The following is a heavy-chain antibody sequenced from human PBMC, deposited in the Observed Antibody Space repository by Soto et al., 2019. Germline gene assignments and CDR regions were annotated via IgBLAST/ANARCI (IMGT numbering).Heavy chain of an antibody. J-gene: IGHJ4*02. V-gene: IGHV1-18*01. CDR2: ISAYNGNT. CDR3: ARGSDSSDDNDNSFDY. Sequence: ASVKVSCKASGYTFTSYGISWVRQAPGQGLERMGWISAYNGNTNYAQKVQGRVTMTTDTSTSTAYMELRSLRSDDTAVYYCARGSDSSDDNDNSFDYWDQGTLVKVSS. D-gene: IGHD6-19*01. CDR1: GYTFTSYG.